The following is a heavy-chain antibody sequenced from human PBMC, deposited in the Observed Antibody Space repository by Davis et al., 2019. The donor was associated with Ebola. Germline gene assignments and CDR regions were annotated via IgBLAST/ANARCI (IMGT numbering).Heavy chain of an antibody. D-gene: IGHD2-2*01. CDR3: ARGGSPAMFKGVDE. CDR1: GVSIIDHY. J-gene: IGHJ4*02. Sequence: PSETLSLTCTVSGVSIIDHYWSCIRQSPGKGLEGIGYIDYRGRSTYKPSLRSRITMSVDTSKNQFSLKLKSITAADTAVYYCARGGSPAMFKGVDEWGQGTLVTVAS. V-gene: IGHV4-59*11. CDR2: IDYRGRS.